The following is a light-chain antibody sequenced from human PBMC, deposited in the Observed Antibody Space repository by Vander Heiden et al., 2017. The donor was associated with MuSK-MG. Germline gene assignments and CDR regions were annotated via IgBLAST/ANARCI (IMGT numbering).Light chain of an antibody. J-gene: IGKJ4*01. CDR1: QSISSY. Sequence: DIQMTQSPSSLSASIGDRVTITCRASQSISSYLNWYQQKPGKAPKLLIYAASSLQSGVPSRFSGSGSGTDFTLTTSRLQPEDFATYYCQQRDRTPTTFGGGTKVEIK. CDR2: AAS. CDR3: QQRDRTPTT. V-gene: IGKV1-39*01.